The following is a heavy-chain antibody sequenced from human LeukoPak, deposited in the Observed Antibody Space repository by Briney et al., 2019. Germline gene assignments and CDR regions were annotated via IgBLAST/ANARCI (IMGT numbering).Heavy chain of an antibody. Sequence: QPGRSLRLSCAASGFTFSSYAMSWVRQAPGKGLEWVSAISGSGGSTYYADSVRGRFTISRDNSRNTLYLQMNSLRVEDTAVYYCAKGTKGDYWGQGTLVTVSS. V-gene: IGHV3-23*01. CDR1: GFTFSSYA. CDR2: ISGSGGST. D-gene: IGHD2-8*01. CDR3: AKGTKGDY. J-gene: IGHJ4*02.